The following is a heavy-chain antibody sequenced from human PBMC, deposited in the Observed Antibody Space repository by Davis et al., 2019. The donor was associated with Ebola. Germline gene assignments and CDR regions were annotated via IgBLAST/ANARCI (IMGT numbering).Heavy chain of an antibody. J-gene: IGHJ4*02. D-gene: IGHD3-16*01. CDR1: GFTFGDYA. CDR3: TRLFSWGSLDY. V-gene: IGHV3-49*04. CDR2: IRNKAHGVTT. Sequence: GESLKISCTASGFTFGDYAMSWVRQAPGKGLEWVGFIRNKAHGVTTEYAASVEGRFTISRDDSKSIASLQMNSLKTEDTAVYYCTRLFSWGSLDYWGQGILVTVSS.